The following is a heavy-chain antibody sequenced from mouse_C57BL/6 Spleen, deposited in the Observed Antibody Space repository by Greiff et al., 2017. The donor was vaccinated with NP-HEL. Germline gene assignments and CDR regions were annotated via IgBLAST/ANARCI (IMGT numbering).Heavy chain of an antibody. Sequence: EVKVVESGGGLVNPGGSLKLSCAASGFTFSDYGMHWVRQAPEKGLEWVAYISSGSSTIYYADTVKGRFTISRDNAKNTLFLQMTSLRSEDTAMYYCARTYYDYEEAWFAYWGQGTLVTVSA. CDR2: ISSGSSTI. CDR3: ARTYYDYEEAWFAY. D-gene: IGHD2-4*01. V-gene: IGHV5-17*01. J-gene: IGHJ3*01. CDR1: GFTFSDYG.